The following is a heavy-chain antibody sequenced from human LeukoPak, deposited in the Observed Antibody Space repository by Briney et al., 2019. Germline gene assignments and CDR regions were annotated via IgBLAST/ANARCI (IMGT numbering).Heavy chain of an antibody. J-gene: IGHJ4*02. Sequence: ASVKVSCKASGYTFTGYYMHWVRQAPGQGPEWMGWINPNSGGTNYAQKFQGRVTMTRDTSISTAYMELSGVRSDDTAVYYCARGGYDLWYFDYWGQGTLVTVSS. CDR2: INPNSGGT. V-gene: IGHV1-2*02. CDR1: GYTFTGYY. D-gene: IGHD5-12*01. CDR3: ARGGYDLWYFDY.